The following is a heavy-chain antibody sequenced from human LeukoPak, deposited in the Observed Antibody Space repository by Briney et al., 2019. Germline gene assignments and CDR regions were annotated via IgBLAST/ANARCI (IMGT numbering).Heavy chain of an antibody. CDR3: ARWGRTYNILTGYSY. CDR1: GFTFDDYG. J-gene: IGHJ4*02. CDR2: INWNGDTI. D-gene: IGHD3-9*01. V-gene: IGHV3-20*04. Sequence: GGSLRLSCAASGFTFDDYGMTWVRQAPGKGLEWVSGINWNGDTIGYADSVKGRFTISRDNAKNSLYLQMNSLRSEDTAVYYCARWGRTYNILTGYSYWGQGTLVTVSS.